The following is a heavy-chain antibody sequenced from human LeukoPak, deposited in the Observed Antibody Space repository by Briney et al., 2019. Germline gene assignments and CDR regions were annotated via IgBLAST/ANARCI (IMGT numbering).Heavy chain of an antibody. CDR2: IIPIFDTA. Sequence: ASVKVSCKASGGTFSSYAISWVRQAPGQGLEWMGGIIPIFDTANYAQKFQGRVTITADESTSTAYMELSSLRSEDTAVYYCARTIVGAPDAFDIWGHGTMVTVSS. D-gene: IGHD1-26*01. J-gene: IGHJ3*02. CDR1: GGTFSSYA. CDR3: ARTIVGAPDAFDI. V-gene: IGHV1-69*13.